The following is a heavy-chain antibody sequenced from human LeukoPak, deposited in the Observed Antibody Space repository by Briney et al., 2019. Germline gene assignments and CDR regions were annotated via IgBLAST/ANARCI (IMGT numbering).Heavy chain of an antibody. J-gene: IGHJ4*02. CDR1: GLMFSTSG. CDR2: IQYDGSEI. Sequence: GGSLRLSCAASGLMFSTSGMHWVRQAPGKGLEWVAFIQYDGSEIYYADSLKGRYTISRDNSKNTLYLQMNSLRAEDTAVFYCARESGAAKIGQMLNYWGQGTLVTVSS. V-gene: IGHV3-30*02. D-gene: IGHD3-10*02. CDR3: ARESGAAKIGQMLNY.